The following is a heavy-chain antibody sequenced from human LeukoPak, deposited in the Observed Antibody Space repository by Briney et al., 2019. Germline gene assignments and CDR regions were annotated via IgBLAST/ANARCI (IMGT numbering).Heavy chain of an antibody. CDR2: ISGSGGGT. Sequence: GGSLRLSCAASGFTFSSYAMSWVRQAPGKGLEWVSAISGSGGGTYYADSVKGRFTISRDNSKNTLYLQMNSLRAEDTAVYHCAKDLRQWLGYWYFDLWGRGTLVTVSS. CDR3: AKDLRQWLGYWYFDL. J-gene: IGHJ2*01. CDR1: GFTFSSYA. D-gene: IGHD6-19*01. V-gene: IGHV3-23*01.